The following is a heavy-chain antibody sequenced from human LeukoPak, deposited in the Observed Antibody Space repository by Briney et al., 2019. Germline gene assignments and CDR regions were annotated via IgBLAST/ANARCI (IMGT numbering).Heavy chain of an antibody. Sequence: PSETLSLTCTVSGGSIGSSSYYWGWIRQPPGKGLEWIGSIYYSGSTYYNPSLKSRVTISVDTSKNQFSLKLSSVTAADTAVYYCARDVYYGSGSYFMDVWGKGTTVTISS. CDR1: GGSIGSSSYY. J-gene: IGHJ6*04. V-gene: IGHV4-39*07. CDR2: IYYSGST. D-gene: IGHD3-10*01. CDR3: ARDVYYGSGSYFMDV.